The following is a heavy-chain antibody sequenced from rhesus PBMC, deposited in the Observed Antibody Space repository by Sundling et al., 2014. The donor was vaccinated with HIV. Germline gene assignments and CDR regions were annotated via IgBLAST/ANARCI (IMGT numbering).Heavy chain of an antibody. Sequence: EVQLVETGGGLVQPGGSLKLSCAASGFTFSTYGMSWVRQAPGKGLEWVSSINSGGGSTYYADSVKGRFTISRDNSKNTLSLQMNSLRAEDTAVYYCAGGRYYSDSGYYLYYFDYWGQGALVTVSS. V-gene: IGHV3S42*01. D-gene: IGHD3-28*01. CDR2: INSGGGST. CDR1: GFTFSTYG. J-gene: IGHJ4*01. CDR3: AGGRYYSDSGYYLYYFDY.